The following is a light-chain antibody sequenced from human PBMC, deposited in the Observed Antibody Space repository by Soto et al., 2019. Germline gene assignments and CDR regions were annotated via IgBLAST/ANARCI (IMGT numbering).Light chain of an antibody. CDR2: DAS. CDR1: QSISSW. Sequence: DIQMTQSPSTLSASVGDRVTITCRASQSISSWLAWYQQKPGKAPKLLIYDASSLESGVPSRFSGSGSGTGFTLTISSLQPDDFATYYCQQYNSYSATFGQGTKVDIK. J-gene: IGKJ1*01. CDR3: QQYNSYSAT. V-gene: IGKV1-5*01.